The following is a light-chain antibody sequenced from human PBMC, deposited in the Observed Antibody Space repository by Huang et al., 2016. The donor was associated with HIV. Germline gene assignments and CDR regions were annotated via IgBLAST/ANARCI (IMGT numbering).Light chain of an antibody. J-gene: IGKJ5*01. Sequence: DIVLTQSPGTLSLSPGDGATLSCRASQTVSYSLAWYQQKPGQPPRLLIYDASNRAPGIPARCSGSGSGTDFTLTISSLEPEDFAVYYCQQRTGSITFGQGTRLEIK. CDR2: DAS. V-gene: IGKV3-11*01. CDR3: QQRTGSIT. CDR1: QTVSYS.